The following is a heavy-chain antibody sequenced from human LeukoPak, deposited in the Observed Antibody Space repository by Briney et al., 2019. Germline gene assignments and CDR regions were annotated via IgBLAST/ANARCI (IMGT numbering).Heavy chain of an antibody. D-gene: IGHD4-17*01. V-gene: IGHV3-23*01. J-gene: IGHJ3*02. Sequence: PGGSLRLSCAASGFTFSSYAMSWVRQAPGKGPEWVSAISGSGGSTYYADSVKGRFTISRDNSKNTLYLQMNSLRAEDTAVYYCAKDFSNGDRGLAFDIWGQGTMVTVSS. CDR2: ISGSGGST. CDR3: AKDFSNGDRGLAFDI. CDR1: GFTFSSYA.